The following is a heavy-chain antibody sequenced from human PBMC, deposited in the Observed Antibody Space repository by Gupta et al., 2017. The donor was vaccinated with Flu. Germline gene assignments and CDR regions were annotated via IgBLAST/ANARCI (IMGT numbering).Heavy chain of an antibody. D-gene: IGHD1-1*01. CDR1: GFTFTTYE. Sequence: EVQLLESGGGLIQPGGSLRLSCAASGFTFTTYEMSWVRPAPGKGLEWVAGISGSGDETFYADFVKGRFTISRDDYRNMVYMEMNNMRAEDTALYYCAKDVRRPMDHWGRGTLVTVSS. J-gene: IGHJ4*02. CDR3: AKDVRRPMDH. CDR2: ISGSGDET. V-gene: IGHV3-23*01.